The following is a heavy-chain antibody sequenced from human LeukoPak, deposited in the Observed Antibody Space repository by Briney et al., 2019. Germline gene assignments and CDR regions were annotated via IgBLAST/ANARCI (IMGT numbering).Heavy chain of an antibody. CDR3: ARDPVEYSSSSEHYDY. V-gene: IGHV3-48*01. Sequence: GGSLRLSCAASGLTFSSYSMNWVRQAPGKGLEWVSYISSSSTICYADSVKGRFTISRDNAKNSLYLQMNSLRAEDTAVYYCARDPVEYSSSSEHYDYWGQGTLVTVSS. CDR1: GLTFSSYS. CDR2: ISSSSTI. D-gene: IGHD6-6*01. J-gene: IGHJ4*02.